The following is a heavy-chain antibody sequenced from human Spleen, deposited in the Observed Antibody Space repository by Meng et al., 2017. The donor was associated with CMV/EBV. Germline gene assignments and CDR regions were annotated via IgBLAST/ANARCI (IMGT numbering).Heavy chain of an antibody. CDR1: GYSFTNYW. V-gene: IGHV5-51*01. Sequence: GESLKIPCKGSGYSFTNYWIGWVRQMPGKGLEWMGIIYPGDSDIRYSPSFQDQVTITADKSISTAYLQRSSLKASDTAMYYCARQQVRGMLSAFYIWGQGTMVTVSS. D-gene: IGHD3-10*01. CDR3: ARQQVRGMLSAFYI. CDR2: IYPGDSDI. J-gene: IGHJ3*02.